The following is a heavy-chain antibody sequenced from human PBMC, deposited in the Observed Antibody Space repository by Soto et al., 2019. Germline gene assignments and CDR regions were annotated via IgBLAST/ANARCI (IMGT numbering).Heavy chain of an antibody. CDR2: ISSSGSTI. V-gene: IGHV3-11*01. J-gene: IGHJ5*02. D-gene: IGHD6-13*01. Sequence: QVQLVESGGGLVKPGGSLRLSCAAPGFTFSDYYMSWIRQAPGKGLEWVSYISSSGSTIYYADSVKGRFTISRDNAKNSLYLQMNSLRAEDTAVYYCARDHLDRIAAAEPNWFDPWGQGTLVTVSS. CDR3: ARDHLDRIAAAEPNWFDP. CDR1: GFTFSDYY.